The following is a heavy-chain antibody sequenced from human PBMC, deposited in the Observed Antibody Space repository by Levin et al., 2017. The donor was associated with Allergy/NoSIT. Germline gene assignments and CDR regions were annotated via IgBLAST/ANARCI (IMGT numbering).Heavy chain of an antibody. V-gene: IGHV4-34*01. CDR1: GGSFSGYY. CDR2: INHSGST. Sequence: SETLSLTCAVYGGSFSGYYWSWIRQPPGKGLEWIGEINHSGSTNYNPSLKSRVTISVDTSKNQFSLKLSSVTAADTAVYYCARAEVGYGDYWGQGTLVTVSS. J-gene: IGHJ4*02. CDR3: ARAEVGYGDY. D-gene: IGHD1-1*01.